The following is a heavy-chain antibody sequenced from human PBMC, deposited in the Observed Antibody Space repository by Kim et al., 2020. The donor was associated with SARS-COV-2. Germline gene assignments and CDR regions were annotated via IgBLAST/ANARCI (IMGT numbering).Heavy chain of an antibody. V-gene: IGHV3-13*01. CDR3: ARADGSGSYPYYYYMDV. CDR2: IGTAGDT. J-gene: IGHJ6*03. CDR1: GFTFSSYD. D-gene: IGHD3-10*01. Sequence: GGSLRLSCAASGFTFSSYDMHWVRQATGKGLEWVSAIGTAGDTYYPGSVKGRFTISRENAKNSLYLQMNSLRAGDTAVYYCARADGSGSYPYYYYMDVWGKGTTVTVSS.